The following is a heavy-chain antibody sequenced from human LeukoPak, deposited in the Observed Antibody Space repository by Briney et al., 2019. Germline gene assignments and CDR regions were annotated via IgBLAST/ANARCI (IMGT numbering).Heavy chain of an antibody. V-gene: IGHV4-59*01. D-gene: IGHD3-22*01. CDR3: ARDKSDSSGYYYFDY. Sequence: SETLSLTCNVSGGSISSYYWSWIRQPPGKGLEWIGYIYYSGRTNYNPSLESRVTISVDTSKNQFSLKLSSVTAADTAVYYCARDKSDSSGYYYFDYWGQGTLVTVSS. CDR2: IYYSGRT. CDR1: GGSISSYY. J-gene: IGHJ4*02.